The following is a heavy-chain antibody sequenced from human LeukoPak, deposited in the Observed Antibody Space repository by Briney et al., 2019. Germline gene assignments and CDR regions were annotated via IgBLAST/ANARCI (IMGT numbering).Heavy chain of an antibody. CDR3: AKCAAAAGTLSSYGMDI. CDR2: VSYDGSNK. Sequence: GGSLRLSCAASGFXFSSYGIHWVRQAPGKGLEWVAAVSYDGSNKYFADSVKGRFTISRDNSRNTLCLQMNSLRAEDAAVYYCAKCAAAAGTLSSYGMDIWGQGTTVTVS. V-gene: IGHV3-30*18. J-gene: IGHJ6*02. D-gene: IGHD6-13*01. CDR1: GFXFSSYG.